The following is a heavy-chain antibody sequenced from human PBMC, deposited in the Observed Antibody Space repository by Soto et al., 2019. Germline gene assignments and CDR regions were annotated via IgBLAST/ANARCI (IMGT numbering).Heavy chain of an antibody. J-gene: IGHJ1*01. CDR3: ARGADYGGNSGYFQH. CDR2: IYSGGST. V-gene: IGHV3-53*01. CDR1: GFTVSSNY. Sequence: GGSLRLSCAASGFTVSSNYMSWVRQAPGRGLEWVSVIYSGGSTYYADSVKGRFTISRDNSKNTLYLQMNSLRAEDTAVYYCARGADYGGNSGYFQHWGQGTRVTVSS. D-gene: IGHD4-17*01.